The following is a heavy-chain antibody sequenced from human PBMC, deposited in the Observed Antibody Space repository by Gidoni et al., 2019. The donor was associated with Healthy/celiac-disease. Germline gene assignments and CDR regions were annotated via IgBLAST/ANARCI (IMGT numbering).Heavy chain of an antibody. J-gene: IGHJ4*02. CDR2: IYYSGST. V-gene: IGHV4-39*01. CDR1: GGSISSSSYY. Sequence: QLQLQESGPGLVKPSETLSLTCTVSGGSISSSSYYWGWIRQPPGKGLEWIGTIYYSGSTYYNPSLRSRVTISVETSKNQFSLKLSSVTAVDTAVYYCARRRDGYSDYWGQGTLVTVSS. CDR3: ARRRDGYSDY. D-gene: IGHD5-12*01.